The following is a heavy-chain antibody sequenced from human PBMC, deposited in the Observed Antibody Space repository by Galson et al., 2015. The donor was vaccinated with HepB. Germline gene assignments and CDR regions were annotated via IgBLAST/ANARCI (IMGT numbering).Heavy chain of an antibody. CDR2: ISNDGSKE. CDR3: AKEANAMDV. CDR1: RFTFTRYA. V-gene: IGHV3-30*18. Sequence: SLRLSCAASRFTFTRYAMHWVRQAPGKGLEWVALISNDGSKEYYAESVKGRFTISRDTSKNTLYLQMSSLSPEGTALYYCAKEANAMDVWGQGTTVTVSS. J-gene: IGHJ6*02.